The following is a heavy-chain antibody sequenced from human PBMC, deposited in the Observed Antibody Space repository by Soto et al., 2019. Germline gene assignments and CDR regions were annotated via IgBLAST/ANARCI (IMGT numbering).Heavy chain of an antibody. Sequence: ASVKFSCKASRYTFITYYMHWVRQAPGQVLECMVIINPSGGCTSYXXKFQGRVXXTRDTSTSTVXMELSXLRSEDTAVYYCAREQSDFDYWGQGTLVTVSS. CDR1: RYTFITYY. V-gene: IGHV1-46*01. D-gene: IGHD4-4*01. CDR2: INPSGGCT. J-gene: IGHJ4*02. CDR3: AREQSDFDY.